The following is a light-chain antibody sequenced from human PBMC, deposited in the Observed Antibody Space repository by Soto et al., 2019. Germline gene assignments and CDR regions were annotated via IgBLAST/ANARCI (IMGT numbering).Light chain of an antibody. CDR3: QQRSKWPPEVT. J-gene: IGKJ5*01. CDR2: DAS. V-gene: IGKV3-11*01. CDR1: QSVSSY. Sequence: VMTQAPATLSVSPGEIATLSFSASQSVSSYLAWYQQKPGQAPRLLIYDASNRATGISARFSGSGSGTDFTLTISSLEPEDFAVYYCQQRSKWPPEVTFGQGTRLEIK.